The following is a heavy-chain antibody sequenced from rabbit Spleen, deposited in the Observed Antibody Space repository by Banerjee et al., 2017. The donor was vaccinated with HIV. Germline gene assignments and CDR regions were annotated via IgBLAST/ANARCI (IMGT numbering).Heavy chain of an antibody. CDR1: GFSFSSSDY. Sequence: QSLEESGGGLVQPEGSLTLTCKASGFSFSSSDYICWVRQAPGKVLEWISCIAGSSSGFTYSATWATGRFTISKTSSTTVTLQMTSLTVADTATYFCARDTGTSFSSYGMDLCGQGTLVTVS. D-gene: IGHD7-1*01. V-gene: IGHV1S40*01. CDR3: ARDTGTSFSSYGMDL. CDR2: IAGSSSGFT. J-gene: IGHJ6*01.